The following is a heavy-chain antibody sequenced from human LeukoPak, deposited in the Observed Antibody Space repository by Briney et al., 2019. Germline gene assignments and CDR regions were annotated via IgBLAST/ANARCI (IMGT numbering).Heavy chain of an antibody. Sequence: SETLSLTCTVSGCSITSSSYYWGWIRPPPGKGLEGIGSLYYSGTTHSSPSLESRVTISVDTSKNRFSLTLPSVTAADTAIYYCAKGAGGFSYYNWFDPWGQGTLVTVSS. CDR1: GCSITSSSYY. CDR3: AKGAGGFSYYNWFDP. V-gene: IGHV4-39*07. D-gene: IGHD5-18*01. J-gene: IGHJ5*02. CDR2: LYYSGTT.